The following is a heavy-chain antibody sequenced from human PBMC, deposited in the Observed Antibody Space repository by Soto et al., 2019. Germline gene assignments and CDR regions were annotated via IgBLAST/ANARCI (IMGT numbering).Heavy chain of an antibody. Sequence: GGSLRLSCAASGFTFSSYGMHWVRQAPGKGLEWVAVISYDGSNKYYADSVKGRFTISRDNSKNTLYLQMNSLRAEDTAVYYCAKEYDSFVENEYFQHWGQGTLVTVSS. CDR1: GFTFSSYG. V-gene: IGHV3-30*18. CDR2: ISYDGSNK. CDR3: AKEYDSFVENEYFQH. D-gene: IGHD3-3*01. J-gene: IGHJ1*01.